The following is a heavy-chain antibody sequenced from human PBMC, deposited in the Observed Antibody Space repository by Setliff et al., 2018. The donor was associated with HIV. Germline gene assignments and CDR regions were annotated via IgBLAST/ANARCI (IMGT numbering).Heavy chain of an antibody. CDR3: ARVQMAYAAFDV. V-gene: IGHV4-61*02. CDR2: IYTRGST. CDR1: GGSIDSGNYD. D-gene: IGHD4-17*01. J-gene: IGHJ3*01. Sequence: SETLSLTCTVSGGSIDSGNYDWSWVRQPGGKGLEWIGRIYTRGSTKYSPTFESRVTMSLDTSKNQFSLNLRSVTAADTAVYYCARVQMAYAAFDVWGQGTMVTVSS.